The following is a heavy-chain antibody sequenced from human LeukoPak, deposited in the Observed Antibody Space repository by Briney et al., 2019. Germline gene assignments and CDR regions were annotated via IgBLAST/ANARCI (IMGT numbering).Heavy chain of an antibody. J-gene: IGHJ4*02. V-gene: IGHV4-39*01. CDR3: ASDYFDRTGYYGFIY. CDR1: GGPINSNIYY. D-gene: IGHD3-22*01. Sequence: SETLSLTCNVSGGPINSNIYYWAWVRQPPGKGLEWIGSIYYSGSTYYNPSLKSRITISVDTFRSQVSLKMRSVTAADTAVYYCASDYFDRTGYYGFIYWGQGSLVTISS. CDR2: IYYSGST.